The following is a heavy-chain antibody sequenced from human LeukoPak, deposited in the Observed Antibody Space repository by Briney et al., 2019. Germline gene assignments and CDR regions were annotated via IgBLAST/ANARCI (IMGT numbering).Heavy chain of an antibody. V-gene: IGHV3-7*01. CDR2: IKQDGSEK. Sequence: GGSLRLSCAASGFTLSSYWMSWVRQAPGKGLEWVARIKQDGSEKHYVDSVKGRFTISRDNAKNSVYLQMNTPRAEDTAVYYCARYIETPRRDLDYWGQGTLVTASS. CDR1: GFTLSSYW. J-gene: IGHJ4*02. CDR3: ARYIETPRRDLDY. D-gene: IGHD4-23*01.